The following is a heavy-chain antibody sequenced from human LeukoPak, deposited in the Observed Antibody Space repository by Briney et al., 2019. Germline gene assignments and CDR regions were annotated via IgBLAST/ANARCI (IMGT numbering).Heavy chain of an antibody. CDR3: ARDSSGWPFDY. CDR2: TYYRSKWYN. J-gene: IGHJ4*02. Sequence: TSQTLSLTCAISGDSFSSNSAAWNWSRQSPSRGLEWLGRTYYRSKWYNDCAVSVKSRITINPDTSKKQFYLQLNSATPEHTAVHYCARDSSGWPFDYRGQGTMVTVPS. D-gene: IGHD6-25*01. CDR1: GDSFSSNSAA. V-gene: IGHV6-1*01.